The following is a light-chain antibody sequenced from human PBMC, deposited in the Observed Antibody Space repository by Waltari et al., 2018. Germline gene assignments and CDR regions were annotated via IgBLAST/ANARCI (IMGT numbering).Light chain of an antibody. CDR2: KAS. CDR1: QSISSW. Sequence: DIQMTQSPSTLSASVGDRVTITCRASQSISSWLAWYQQKPGKAPKLLIYKASSLESGVPSRFSGSGSGTEFTLTISSLQTDDFATYYCQQYNIPWTFGQGTKVEIK. J-gene: IGKJ1*01. CDR3: QQYNIPWT. V-gene: IGKV1-5*03.